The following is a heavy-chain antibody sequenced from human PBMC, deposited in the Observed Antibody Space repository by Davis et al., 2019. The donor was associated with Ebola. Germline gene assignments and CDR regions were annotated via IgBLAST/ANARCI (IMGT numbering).Heavy chain of an antibody. D-gene: IGHD6-19*01. Sequence: PGGSLRLSCAASGFTFSSYSMTWVRQAPGKGLEWVSIIGGSDGTTHYADSVKGRFTISRDNAKNSLYLQMNSLRAEDTALYYCAKDTLGVAGTSLLGWYFDLWGRGTLVTVSS. CDR1: GFTFSSYS. CDR2: IGGSDGTT. V-gene: IGHV3-23*01. CDR3: AKDTLGVAGTSLLGWYFDL. J-gene: IGHJ2*01.